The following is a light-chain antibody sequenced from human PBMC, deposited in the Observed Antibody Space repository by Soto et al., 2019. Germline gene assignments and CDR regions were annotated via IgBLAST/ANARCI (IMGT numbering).Light chain of an antibody. Sequence: ELVMTQSPASLSASPGETVTLSCRVTQTAYKNLAWYQQKPGQAPRLLIFEASTRATGLPARFSGSGSGTEFTLTISSLQSEDSAIYYCQEYNRWPPEFIFGPGTRLEIK. CDR1: QTAYKN. V-gene: IGKV3-15*01. CDR3: QEYNRWPPEFI. J-gene: IGKJ2*01. CDR2: EAS.